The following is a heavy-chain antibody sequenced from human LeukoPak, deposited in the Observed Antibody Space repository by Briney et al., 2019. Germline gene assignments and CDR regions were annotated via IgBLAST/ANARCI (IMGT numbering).Heavy chain of an antibody. CDR3: ARPLAVAFDAFDI. V-gene: IGHV5-51*01. J-gene: IGHJ3*02. CDR1: GHRFTNHW. Sequence: GESLKISCEVSGHRFTNHWIGWVRQMPGKGLEWMGIINLGDSDTKYSPSFQGQVTISLDKSISTAYLQWRSLKASDTAMYYCARPLAVAFDAFDIWGQGTMVTVSS. CDR2: INLGDSDT. D-gene: IGHD6-19*01.